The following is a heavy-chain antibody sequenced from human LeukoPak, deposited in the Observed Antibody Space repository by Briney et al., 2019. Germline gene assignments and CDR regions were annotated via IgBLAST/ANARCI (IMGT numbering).Heavy chain of an antibody. V-gene: IGHV4-59*01. CDR1: GGSISSYY. J-gene: IGHJ4*02. CDR2: IYYSGTT. Sequence: SETLSLTCTVSGGSISSYYWSWIRQPPGKGLEWIGYIYYSGTTNYNPSLKSRVTISVDTSKNQFSLKLSSVTAADTAVYYCARDIDYRDYWGQGTLVTVSS. CDR3: ARDIDYRDY. D-gene: IGHD4/OR15-4a*01.